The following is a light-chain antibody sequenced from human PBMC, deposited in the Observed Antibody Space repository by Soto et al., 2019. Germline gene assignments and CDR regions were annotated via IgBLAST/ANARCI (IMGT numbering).Light chain of an antibody. CDR3: SSYAGSNNWV. CDR2: EVS. J-gene: IGLJ3*02. Sequence: QSALTQSPSASGSPGQSVTISCTGTSSDVGNYKYVSWYQQHPGKAPKLMIYEVSKRPSGVPDRFSGSKSGNTASLTVSGLQAEAEADYYCSSYAGSNNWVFGGGTKLTVL. CDR1: SSDVGNYKY. V-gene: IGLV2-8*01.